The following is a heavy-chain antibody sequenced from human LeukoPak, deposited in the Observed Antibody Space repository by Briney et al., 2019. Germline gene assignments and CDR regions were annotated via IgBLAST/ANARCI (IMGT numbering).Heavy chain of an antibody. J-gene: IGHJ5*02. CDR3: ARDAVPDATTKVWFDP. CDR2: IWYDGSNK. D-gene: IGHD2-2*01. CDR1: GFTFSSYG. V-gene: IGHV3-33*01. Sequence: GGSLRLSCAASGFTFSSYGMHWVRQAPGKGLEWVAVIWYDGSNKYYADSVKGRFTISRDNSKNTLYLQMNSLRAEDTAVYYCARDAVPDATTKVWFDPWGQGTLVTVSS.